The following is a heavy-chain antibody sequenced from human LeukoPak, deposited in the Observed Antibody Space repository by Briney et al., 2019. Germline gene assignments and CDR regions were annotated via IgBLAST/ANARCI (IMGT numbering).Heavy chain of an antibody. J-gene: IGHJ4*02. CDR2: IYHSGST. V-gene: IGHV4-38-2*02. CDR1: GYSISSGYY. CDR3: ATVGTVAGTYY. Sequence: SETLSLTCTVSGYSISSGYYWGWIRQPPGKGLEWIGSIYHSGSTYYNPSLKSRVTISVDTSKNQFSLKLSSVTAADTAVYYCATVGTVAGTYYWGQGTLVTVSS. D-gene: IGHD6-19*01.